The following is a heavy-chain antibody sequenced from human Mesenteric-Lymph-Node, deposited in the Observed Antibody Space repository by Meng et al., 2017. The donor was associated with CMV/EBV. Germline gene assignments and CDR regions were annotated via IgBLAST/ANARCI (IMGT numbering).Heavy chain of an antibody. J-gene: IGHJ5*02. Sequence: GGSLRLSCAASGFTFSSSWMHWVCQAPEKGLEWVADIKCDGSEKYYVDSLKGRLTISRDNAKNSLYLQVNSLRAEDMTVYYCASMGPWIMREYNWFDPWGQGTLVTVS. CDR2: IKCDGSEK. V-gene: IGHV3-52*01. CDR1: GFTFSSSW. D-gene: IGHD5-12*01. CDR3: ASMGPWIMREYNWFDP.